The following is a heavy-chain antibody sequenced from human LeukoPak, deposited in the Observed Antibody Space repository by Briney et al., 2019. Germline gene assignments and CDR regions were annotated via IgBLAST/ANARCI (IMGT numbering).Heavy chain of an antibody. CDR2: IIPIFGTA. Sequence: SVKVSCKASGGTFSSYAISWVRQAPGQGLEWMGRIIPIFGTANYAQKFQGRVTITTHESTSTAYMELSSLRSEDTGVYYCARTEWSGYYMDVWGKGTTVTVSS. J-gene: IGHJ6*03. CDR3: ARTEWSGYYMDV. D-gene: IGHD3-3*01. V-gene: IGHV1-69*05. CDR1: GGTFSSYA.